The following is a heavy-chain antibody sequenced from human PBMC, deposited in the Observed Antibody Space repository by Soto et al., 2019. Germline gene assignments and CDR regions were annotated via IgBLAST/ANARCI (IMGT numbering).Heavy chain of an antibody. V-gene: IGHV4-59*12. CDR2: IYYSGST. CDR3: ARRGQIPGLAY. J-gene: IGHJ4*02. CDR1: GGSISSYY. D-gene: IGHD2-2*02. Sequence: SETLSLTCTVSGGSISSYYWSWIRQPPGKGLEWIGYIYYSGSTNYNPSLKSRFTISRDNAKNTLYLQMNSLRAEDTAVYYCARRGQIPGLAYWGQGTLVTVSS.